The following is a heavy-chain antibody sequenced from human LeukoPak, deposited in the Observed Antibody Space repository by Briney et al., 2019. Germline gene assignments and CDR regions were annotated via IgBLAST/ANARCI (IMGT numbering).Heavy chain of an antibody. J-gene: IGHJ4*02. CDR2: IYYSGST. D-gene: IGHD5-24*01. V-gene: IGHV4-59*01. Sequence: PSETLSLTCTVSGGSISSYYWSWIRQPPGKGLEWIGYIYYSGSTNYNPSLKSRVTISVDTSKNQFSLKLSSVTAADTAVYYCARATIHGELDYWGQGTLVTVSS. CDR3: ARATIHGELDY. CDR1: GGSISSYY.